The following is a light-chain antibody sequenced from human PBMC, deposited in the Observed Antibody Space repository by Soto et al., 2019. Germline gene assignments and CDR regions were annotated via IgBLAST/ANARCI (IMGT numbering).Light chain of an antibody. Sequence: QSALTQPRSVSGSPGQSVTISCTGTSSDIDGYNYVSWYQQHPGRVPKLMLYDVSKRPSGVPDRFSGSKSGNAASLTISGLRAEDEADYYCCSYAGSYIYVFGSGTKLTVL. CDR3: CSYAGSYIYV. J-gene: IGLJ1*01. CDR1: SSDIDGYNY. CDR2: DVS. V-gene: IGLV2-11*01.